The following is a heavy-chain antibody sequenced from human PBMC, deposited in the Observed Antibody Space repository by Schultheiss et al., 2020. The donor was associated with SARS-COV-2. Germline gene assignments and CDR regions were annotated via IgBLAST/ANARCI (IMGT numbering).Heavy chain of an antibody. CDR3: AKDFVGYSSGWYVFDY. V-gene: IGHV3-23*01. Sequence: GESLKISCAASGFTFSNYAMSWVRQAPGKGLEWVSAISGSGGSTYYADSVKGRFTISRDNSKNTLYLQMNSLRAEDTAVYYCAKDFVGYSSGWYVFDYWGQGTLVTVSS. CDR1: GFTFSNYA. D-gene: IGHD6-19*01. CDR2: ISGSGGST. J-gene: IGHJ4*02.